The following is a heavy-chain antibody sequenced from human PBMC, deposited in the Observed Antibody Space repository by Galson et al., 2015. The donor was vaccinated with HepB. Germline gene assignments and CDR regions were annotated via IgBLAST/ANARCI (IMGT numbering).Heavy chain of an antibody. CDR1: GYTFTNYG. J-gene: IGHJ6*02. V-gene: IGHV1-18*01. Sequence: SVKVSCKASGYTFTNYGISWVRQAPGQGLKWMGWISAYNGNTNYAQKFQDRVTMTTDTSTSTAYMELRSLRSDDTAVYYCARAPYSSSWQLSRYYGMDVWGQGTTVTVSS. CDR3: ARAPYSSSWQLSRYYGMDV. D-gene: IGHD6-13*01. CDR2: ISAYNGNT.